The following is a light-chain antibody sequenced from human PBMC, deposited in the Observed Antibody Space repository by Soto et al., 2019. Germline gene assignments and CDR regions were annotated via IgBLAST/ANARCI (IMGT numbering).Light chain of an antibody. J-gene: IGKJ1*01. Sequence: IVLAQSPGTLSLSTGERATLSCRTSQSVSSSYLAWYQQKPGQAPRLLIYAASTRATGIPDRFSGSGSGTDFTLTISRLEPEHFAVYYCQQYGSSPKTFGQGTKVDIK. V-gene: IGKV3-20*01. CDR3: QQYGSSPKT. CDR2: AAS. CDR1: QSVSSSY.